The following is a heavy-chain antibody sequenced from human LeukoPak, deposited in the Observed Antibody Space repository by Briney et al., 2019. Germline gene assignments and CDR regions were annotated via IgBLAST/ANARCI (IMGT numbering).Heavy chain of an antibody. J-gene: IGHJ3*02. CDR2: ISAYNGNT. D-gene: IGHD3-10*01. CDR1: GYTFTSYG. Sequence: GASVKVSCKASGYTFTSYGISWVRQAPGQGLEWMGWISAYNGNTNYAQKLQGRVTMTTDTSTSTAYMELRSLRSDDTAVYYCARRSMVRGLGSFDIWGQGTMVTVSS. V-gene: IGHV1-18*01. CDR3: ARRSMVRGLGSFDI.